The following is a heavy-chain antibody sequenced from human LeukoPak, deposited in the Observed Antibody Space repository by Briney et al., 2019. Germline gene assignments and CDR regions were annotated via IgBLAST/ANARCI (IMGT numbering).Heavy chain of an antibody. D-gene: IGHD5-12*01. Sequence: ASVKVSCKASGYTFTSYYMHWVRQAPGQGLEWMGIINPSGGSTSYAQKFQGRVTMTRDTSTSTVYMELSSLRSEDTAVYYCARDLGDMVAIRWSHYGMDVWGQGTTVTVSS. V-gene: IGHV1-46*01. CDR2: INPSGGST. J-gene: IGHJ6*02. CDR3: ARDLGDMVAIRWSHYGMDV. CDR1: GYTFTSYY.